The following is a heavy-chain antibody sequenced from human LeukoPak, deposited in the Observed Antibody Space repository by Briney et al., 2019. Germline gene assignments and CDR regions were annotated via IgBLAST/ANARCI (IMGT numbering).Heavy chain of an antibody. J-gene: IGHJ3*02. Sequence: SGGSLRLSCAASRFTVSSNYMSWVRQAPGEGLEWVSVIYSGGSTYYADSVKGRFTISRDNSKNTLYLQMNSLRAEDTAVYYCARKQWELGAFDIWGQGTMVTVSS. V-gene: IGHV3-53*01. CDR1: RFTVSSNY. CDR2: IYSGGST. CDR3: ARKQWELGAFDI. D-gene: IGHD1-26*01.